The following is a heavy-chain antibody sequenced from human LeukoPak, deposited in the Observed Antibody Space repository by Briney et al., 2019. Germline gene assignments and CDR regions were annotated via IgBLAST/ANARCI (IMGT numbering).Heavy chain of an antibody. J-gene: IGHJ5*02. CDR1: GITFSTAW. CDR2: IKSKIGGATA. V-gene: IGHV3-15*01. CDR3: ATDRAWFDP. D-gene: IGHD3-10*01. Sequence: PGGSLRLSCAASGITFSTAWMSWFRQAPGKGLEWVGRIKSKIGGATADYAAPVKDRFTISRDDSKNTLYLQINILKTENTAVYYCATDRAWFDPWGQGTLVTVSS.